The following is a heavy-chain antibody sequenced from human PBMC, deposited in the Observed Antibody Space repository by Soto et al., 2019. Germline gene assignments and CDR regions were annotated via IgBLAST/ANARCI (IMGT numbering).Heavy chain of an antibody. Sequence: QVQLQQWGAGLLNPSETLSLTCAVYGGSFSGYYWTWIRQPPGTGLEWIGEINHSGSTNYNPSLKCXVTISVDTSKNQFSLKLTSVTAADTAVYYCARDKITGLFDYWGQGTLVTVSS. J-gene: IGHJ4*02. CDR1: GGSFSGYY. CDR3: ARDKITGLFDY. CDR2: INHSGST. V-gene: IGHV4-34*01. D-gene: IGHD2-8*02.